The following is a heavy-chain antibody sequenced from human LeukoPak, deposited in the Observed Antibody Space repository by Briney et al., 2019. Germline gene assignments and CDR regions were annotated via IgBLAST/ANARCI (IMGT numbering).Heavy chain of an antibody. J-gene: IGHJ4*02. CDR2: IYYSGST. CDR3: ARLPMAVTPHVDY. Sequence: PSETLSLTCTVSGGSISGTTYYWGWIRQPPGKGLEWIGTIYYSGSTYYNPSLKSRVTISLGMSKNQFSLKLSSVTAADTAVYYCARLPMAVTPHVDYWGQGTLVTVSS. CDR1: GGSISGTTYY. D-gene: IGHD2-21*02. V-gene: IGHV4-39*07.